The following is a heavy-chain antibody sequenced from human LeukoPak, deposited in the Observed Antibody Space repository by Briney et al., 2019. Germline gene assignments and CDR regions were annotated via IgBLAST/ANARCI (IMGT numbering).Heavy chain of an antibody. Sequence: GGSLRLSCAASGFTFSSYWMHWVRQAPGKGLVWVSRIDNEGSSTSYADSVKGRFTISRYNAKNRLYVQMNSLRVEDTAVYYCATGSGLWSPDWWGQGTLVTVSS. V-gene: IGHV3-74*01. D-gene: IGHD5-18*01. J-gene: IGHJ4*02. CDR1: GFTFSSYW. CDR3: ATGSGLWSPDW. CDR2: IDNEGSST.